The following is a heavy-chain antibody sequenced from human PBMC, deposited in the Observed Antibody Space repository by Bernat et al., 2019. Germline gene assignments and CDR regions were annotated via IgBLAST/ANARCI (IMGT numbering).Heavy chain of an antibody. D-gene: IGHD3-10*01. J-gene: IGHJ4*02. Sequence: VQLVESGGGVVQPGGSLRLSCAASGFTFSSYEMNWVRQAPGKGLEWVSYISSSGSTIYYADSVKGRFTISRDNAKNSLYLQMNSLRAEDTAVYYCARSDGRWYGDDYWGQGTLVTVSS. CDR1: GFTFSSYE. CDR2: ISSSGSTI. V-gene: IGHV3-48*03. CDR3: ARSDGRWYGDDY.